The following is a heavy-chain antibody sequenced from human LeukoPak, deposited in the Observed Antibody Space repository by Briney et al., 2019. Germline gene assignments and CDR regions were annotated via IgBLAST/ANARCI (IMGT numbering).Heavy chain of an antibody. V-gene: IGHV3-33*06. D-gene: IGHD3-22*01. CDR3: AEDYYGDYFDY. J-gene: IGHJ4*02. CDR1: GFTFSSYG. CDR2: IWYDGSNK. Sequence: GRSLRLSCAASGFTFSSYGMHWVRQAPGKGLEWVAVIWYDGSNKYYADSVKGRFTISRDNSKNTLYLQMNSLRAEDTAVYYCAEDYYGDYFDYWGQGTPVTVSS.